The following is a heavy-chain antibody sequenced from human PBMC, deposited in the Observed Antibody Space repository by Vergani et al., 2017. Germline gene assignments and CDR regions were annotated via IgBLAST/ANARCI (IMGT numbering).Heavy chain of an antibody. CDR1: GFALNRHA. V-gene: IGHV3-30-3*01. CDR3: VRDRGLCAGGRGYTEAWDY. D-gene: IGHD6-25*01. CDR2: ISFDGTNE. J-gene: IGHJ4*02. Sequence: QVQLVESGGGVVQPGTSLRLSCVVSGFALNRHAMYWVRQAPGKGLEWVVGISFDGTNEYYPDLVKGRFTISRDIAKNTLYLQVRSLRLEDTGVYHCVRDRGLCAGGRGYTEAWDYWGQGTLVTV.